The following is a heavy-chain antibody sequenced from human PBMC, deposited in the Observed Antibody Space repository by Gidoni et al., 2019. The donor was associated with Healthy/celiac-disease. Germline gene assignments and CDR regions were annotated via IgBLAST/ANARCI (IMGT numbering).Heavy chain of an antibody. CDR1: GGSFSGYY. J-gene: IGHJ2*01. V-gene: IGHV4-34*01. D-gene: IGHD5-12*01. Sequence: QVQLQQWGAGLLKPSETLSLTCAVYGGSFSGYYWSWIRQPPGKGLEWIGEINHSGSTNYNPSLKSRVTISVDTSKNQFSLKLSSVTAADTAVYYCARAPWLRYFDLWGRGTLVTVSS. CDR3: ARAPWLRYFDL. CDR2: INHSGST.